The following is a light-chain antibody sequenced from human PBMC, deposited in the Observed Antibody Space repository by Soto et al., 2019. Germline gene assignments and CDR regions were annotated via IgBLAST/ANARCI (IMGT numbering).Light chain of an antibody. J-gene: IGLJ3*02. CDR1: SGHSSYI. V-gene: IGLV4-60*02. CDR3: ETWDSNPWV. Sequence: QPVLTQSSSASASLGSSVKLTCTLSSGHSSYIIAWHQQQPGKAPRYLMKLEGSGSYNKGSGVPDRFSGSSSGADRYLTISTLQFEDEADYYCETWDSNPWVFGGGTQLTV. CDR2: LEGSGSY.